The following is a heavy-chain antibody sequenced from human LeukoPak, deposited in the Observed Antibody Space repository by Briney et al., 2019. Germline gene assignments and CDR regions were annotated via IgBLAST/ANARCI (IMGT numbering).Heavy chain of an antibody. V-gene: IGHV4-59*01. CDR1: DGSISSYY. CDR2: IYDSGTT. D-gene: IGHD3-10*01. Sequence: PSETLSLTCTVSDGSISSYYWSWIRQSPGKGLEWIGYIYDSGTTKYNPSLKSRVTISVDTSKNQFSLKLSSVTAADTAVYYCTRGRGSGRSQVTYFDYWGQGTLVTVSS. CDR3: TRGRGSGRSQVTYFDY. J-gene: IGHJ4*02.